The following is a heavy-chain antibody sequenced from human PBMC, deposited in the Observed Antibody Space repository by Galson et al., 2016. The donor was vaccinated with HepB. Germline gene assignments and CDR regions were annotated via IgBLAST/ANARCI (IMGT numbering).Heavy chain of an antibody. CDR2: INPSGGGT. D-gene: IGHD3-9*01. CDR1: GYTFTSYY. Sequence: ASGYTFTSYYIHWVRQAPGQGLEWMGIINPSGGGTSYAQKFQGRITMTRDTSTSTVYMELSSLRSADTAVYYCARVPPGYDILTGYHGSFDYWGQGTLVSVSS. V-gene: IGHV1-46*01. CDR3: ARVPPGYDILTGYHGSFDY. J-gene: IGHJ4*02.